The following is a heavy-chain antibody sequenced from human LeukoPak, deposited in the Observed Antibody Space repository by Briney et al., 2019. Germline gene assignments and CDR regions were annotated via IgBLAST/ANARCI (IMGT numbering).Heavy chain of an antibody. D-gene: IGHD5-24*01. CDR3: ARPIGMATILNPFDI. CDR1: GGSIKTNTYY. V-gene: IGHV4-39*01. CDR2: IYSSGTT. Sequence: PSETLSLTCSVSGGSIKTNTYYWTWIRQPPGKGLEWIGSIYSSGTTYYNSSLKSRVTISVDTSKNQFSLKLSSVTAADTAVYYCARPIGMATILNPFDIWGQGTMVTVSS. J-gene: IGHJ3*02.